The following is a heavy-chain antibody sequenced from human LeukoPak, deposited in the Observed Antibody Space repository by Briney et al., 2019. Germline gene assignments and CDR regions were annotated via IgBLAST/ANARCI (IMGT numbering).Heavy chain of an antibody. J-gene: IGHJ4*02. CDR1: GGSISSDGYS. CDR3: ARIRGFYFDY. D-gene: IGHD4-23*01. CDR2: IFLGGST. Sequence: PSQTLSLTCAVSGGSISSDGYSWTWIRQPLGKGLEWIGSIFLGGSTYYNPSLKSRVTMSVDRSKNQFSLTLTSVTAADTAVYFCARIRGFYFDYWGQGTLVTVSS. V-gene: IGHV4-30-2*01.